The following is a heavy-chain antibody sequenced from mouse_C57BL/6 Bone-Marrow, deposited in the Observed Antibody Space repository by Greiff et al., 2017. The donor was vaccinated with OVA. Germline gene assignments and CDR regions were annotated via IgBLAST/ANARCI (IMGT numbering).Heavy chain of an antibody. J-gene: IGHJ2*01. D-gene: IGHD2-2*01. Sequence: VQLQQSGAELVRPGTSVKVSCKASGYAFTNYLIEWVKQRPGQGLEWIGVINPGSGGTNYNEKFKGKATLTADKSSSTAYMQLSSLTSEDSAVYFCARGSGFYFDYWGQGTTLTVSS. CDR2: INPGSGGT. CDR3: ARGSGFYFDY. CDR1: GYAFTNYL. V-gene: IGHV1-54*01.